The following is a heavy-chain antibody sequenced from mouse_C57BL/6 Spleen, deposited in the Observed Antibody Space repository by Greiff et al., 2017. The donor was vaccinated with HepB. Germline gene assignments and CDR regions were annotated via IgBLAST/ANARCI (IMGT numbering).Heavy chain of an antibody. CDR1: GYTFTDYY. V-gene: IGHV1-26*01. D-gene: IGHD2-1*01. J-gene: IGHJ2*01. CDR2: INPNNGGT. CDR3: ARSYGSLFDY. Sequence: EVQLQQSGPELVKPGASVKISCKASGYTFTDYYMNWVKQSHGKSLEWIGDINPNNGGTSYNQKFKGKATLTVDKSSSTAYMELRSLTSEDSAVYYCARSYGSLFDYWGQGTTLTVSS.